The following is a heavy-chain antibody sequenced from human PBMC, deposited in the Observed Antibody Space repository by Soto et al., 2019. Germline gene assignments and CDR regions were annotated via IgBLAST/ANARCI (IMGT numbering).Heavy chain of an antibody. D-gene: IGHD2-15*01. CDR1: GFTFSRYA. Sequence: GGSLRLSCAASGFTFSRYAMHWVRQAPGKGLEWVALTSSDGNIEYYADSVKGRFTISRDNSNNTLLLQMNSLRTEDTAVYYCGRLQNFINWCFDSWGQGVLVTVSS. CDR3: GRLQNFINWCFDS. J-gene: IGHJ4*02. V-gene: IGHV3-30-3*01. CDR2: TSSDGNIE.